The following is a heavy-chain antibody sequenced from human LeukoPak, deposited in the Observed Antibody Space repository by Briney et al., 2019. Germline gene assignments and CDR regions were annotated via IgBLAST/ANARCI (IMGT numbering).Heavy chain of an antibody. CDR2: IWYDGSNK. CDR1: GFTFSSYG. D-gene: IGHD3-22*01. V-gene: IGHV3-33*01. J-gene: IGHJ3*02. Sequence: GGSLRLSCAASGFTFSSYGMHWVRQAPGKGLEWVAVIWYDGSNKYYADSVKGRFTISRDNSKNTLYLQMNSLRAEDMAVYYCARDNRYYDSSGSSIWGQGTMVIVSS. CDR3: ARDNRYYDSSGSSI.